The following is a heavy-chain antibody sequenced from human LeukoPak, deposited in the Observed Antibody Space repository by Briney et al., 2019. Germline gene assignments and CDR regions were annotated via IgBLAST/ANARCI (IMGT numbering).Heavy chain of an antibody. Sequence: ASVKVSCKASGYTFSSYYVHWVRQAPGQGLEWMGIINPSGGGTTYAQKFQGRVTMTTDASTSTVYMELSSLRSEDTAVYYCVRETDIAAPANYFDYWGQGTLVTVSS. J-gene: IGHJ4*02. CDR2: INPSGGGT. CDR3: VRETDIAAPANYFDY. D-gene: IGHD6-13*01. V-gene: IGHV1-46*01. CDR1: GYTFSSYY.